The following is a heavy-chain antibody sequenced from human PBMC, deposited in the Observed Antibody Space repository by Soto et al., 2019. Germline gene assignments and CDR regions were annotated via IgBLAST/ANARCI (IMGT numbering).Heavy chain of an antibody. CDR2: INPNSGGT. J-gene: IGHJ4*02. CDR1: GYTFTGYY. V-gene: IGHV1-2*02. CDR3: AGLFQTTVTSIDY. D-gene: IGHD4-17*01. Sequence: ASVKVSCKASGYTFTGYYMHWVRQAPGQGLEWMGWINPNSGGTNYAQKSQGRVTMIRDTSISTAYMELSRLRSDDTAVYYCAGLFQTTVTSIDYWGQGTLVTVSS.